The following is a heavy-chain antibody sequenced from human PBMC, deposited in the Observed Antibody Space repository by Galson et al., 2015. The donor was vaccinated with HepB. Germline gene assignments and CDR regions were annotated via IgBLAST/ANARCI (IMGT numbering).Heavy chain of an antibody. Sequence: SVKVSCKASGYTFINYAMNWVRQAPGPGLEWMGWINTNTGNPTYAQGFTGRFVFSLDTSVSTAYLQISSLNAEDTAVYYCARGDSSSWFKQREGYFDLWGRGTLVTV. D-gene: IGHD6-13*01. V-gene: IGHV7-4-1*02. CDR2: INTNTGNP. J-gene: IGHJ2*01. CDR1: GYTFINYA. CDR3: ARGDSSSWFKQREGYFDL.